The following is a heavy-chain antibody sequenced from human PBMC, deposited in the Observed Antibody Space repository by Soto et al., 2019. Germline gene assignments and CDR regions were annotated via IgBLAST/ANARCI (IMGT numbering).Heavy chain of an antibody. CDR1: GGSISRSNYY. CDR3: ISRTVTTFNAFDI. D-gene: IGHD4-17*01. V-gene: IGHV4-39*01. Sequence: SETLSLTCTVSGGSISRSNYYWGWVRQPPGKGLEWIGSIYYGETTYYNPSLKSRVTISLDTSKNQFSLKLTSVTAADTAVYYCISRTVTTFNAFDIWGQGTMVS. J-gene: IGHJ3*02. CDR2: IYYGETT.